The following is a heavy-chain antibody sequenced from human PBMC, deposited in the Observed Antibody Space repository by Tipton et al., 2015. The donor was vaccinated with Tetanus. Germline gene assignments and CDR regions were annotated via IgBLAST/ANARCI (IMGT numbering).Heavy chain of an antibody. CDR3: SRTAVNWFDP. J-gene: IGHJ5*02. CDR2: IYYNGNT. D-gene: IGHD2-21*02. Sequence: TLSLTCTVSGGSINSGTFYWDWIRQTPGKGLEWIGNIYYNGNTLQTPSLKSRVTMSLDKSKNQFSLKLRSVTAADTAFYYCSRTAVNWFDPWGPGILVTVSS. V-gene: IGHV4-39*01. CDR1: GGSINSGTFY.